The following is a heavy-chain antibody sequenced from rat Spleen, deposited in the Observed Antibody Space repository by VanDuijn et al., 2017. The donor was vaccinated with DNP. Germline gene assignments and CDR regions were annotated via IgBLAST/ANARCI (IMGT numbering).Heavy chain of an antibody. CDR2: ISYDGSST. Sequence: EVQLVESGGGLVQPGRSMKLSCAASGFTFSNYDMAWVRQAPKKGLEWVATISYDGSSTYYRDSVKGRFTISRDNAKSTLYLQMDSLRSEDTATYYCTTDPETLYYFDYWGQGVMVTVSS. V-gene: IGHV5-7*01. D-gene: IGHD3-8*01. CDR3: TTDPETLYYFDY. J-gene: IGHJ2*01. CDR1: GFTFSNYD.